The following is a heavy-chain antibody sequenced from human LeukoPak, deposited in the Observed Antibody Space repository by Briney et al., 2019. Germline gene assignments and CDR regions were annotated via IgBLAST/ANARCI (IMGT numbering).Heavy chain of an antibody. Sequence: GGSLRLSCAASGFTFSSYSMNWVRQAPGKGLEWVSSISSSSRYIYYADSVKGRFTISRDNAKNSLYLQMNSLRAEDTAVYYCARGSAPKYYYGSGSYYQIKRGHFDYWGQGTLVTVSS. CDR3: ARGSAPKYYYGSGSYYQIKRGHFDY. J-gene: IGHJ4*02. D-gene: IGHD3-10*01. V-gene: IGHV3-21*01. CDR2: ISSSSRYI. CDR1: GFTFSSYS.